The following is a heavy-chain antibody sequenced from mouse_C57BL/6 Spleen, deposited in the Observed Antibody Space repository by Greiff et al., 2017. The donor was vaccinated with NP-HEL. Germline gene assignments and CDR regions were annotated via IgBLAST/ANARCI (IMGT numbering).Heavy chain of an antibody. CDR2: ISSGGSYT. Sequence: VQLVQSVGALVKPGGSLQLSCPASGFTFSTSAMSWVRPTPVKSLAWVATISSGGSYTYYPDSVQGRITNSRYNAKNTLYLQMSSLKSEDTAMYYCARHGTGPYWYFDVWGTGTTVTVSS. J-gene: IGHJ1*03. CDR3: ARHGTGPYWYFDV. D-gene: IGHD4-1*01. V-gene: IGHV5-6*01. CDR1: GFTFSTSA.